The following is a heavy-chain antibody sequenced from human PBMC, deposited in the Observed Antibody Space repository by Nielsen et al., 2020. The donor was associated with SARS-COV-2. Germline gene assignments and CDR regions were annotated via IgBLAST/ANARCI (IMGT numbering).Heavy chain of an antibody. CDR1: GFTFSSYW. CDR3: ARGEREPLWFGELRSWDY. CDR2: IKQDGSEK. Sequence: GESLKISCAASGFTFSSYWMSWVRQAPGKGLEWVANIKQDGSEKYYVDSVKGRFTISRDNAKNSLYLQMNSLRAEDTAVYYCARGEREPLWFGELRSWDYWGQGTLVTVSS. J-gene: IGHJ4*02. D-gene: IGHD3-10*01. V-gene: IGHV3-7*03.